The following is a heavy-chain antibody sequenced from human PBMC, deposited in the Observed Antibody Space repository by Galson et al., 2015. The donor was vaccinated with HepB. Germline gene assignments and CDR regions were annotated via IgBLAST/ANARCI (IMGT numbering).Heavy chain of an antibody. CDR1: GFTFTSYA. D-gene: IGHD1-26*01. V-gene: IGHV3-23*01. J-gene: IGHJ1*01. CDR3: AKSVGATTFSDN. CDR2: ISGYGTSA. Sequence: SLRLSCAASGFTFTSYAMNWVRQAPGKGLEWVSVISGYGTSAYYADSVKGRFTVSSDKSKKTVFLEMSSLRAEDTAVYFCAKSVGATTFSDNWGQGIGVIVSS.